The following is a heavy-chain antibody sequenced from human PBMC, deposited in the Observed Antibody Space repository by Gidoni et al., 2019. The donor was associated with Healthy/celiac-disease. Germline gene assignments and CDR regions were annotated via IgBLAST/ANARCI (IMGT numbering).Heavy chain of an antibody. V-gene: IGHV3-15*07. Sequence: EVQLVESGGGLVKPGWSLRLSCAASGFTFSNAWMNWVRQAPGKGREWVGRITSKTDGGTTDYAAPVKGIFTISRDDSKNTLYLQMNSLKTEDTAVYYCTTGSYYDILTGSLYWGQGTLVTVSS. J-gene: IGHJ4*02. CDR2: ITSKTDGGTT. CDR3: TTGSYYDILTGSLY. D-gene: IGHD3-9*01. CDR1: GFTFSNAW.